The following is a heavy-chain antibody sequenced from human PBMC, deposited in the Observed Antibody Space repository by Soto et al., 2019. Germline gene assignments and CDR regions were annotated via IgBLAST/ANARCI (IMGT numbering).Heavy chain of an antibody. CDR3: ARTPGGYYDFWSGYYARYYYGMDV. Sequence: PGGSLRLSCAASGFTFSDYYMSWIRQAPGKGLEWVSYISSSGSTIYYADSVKGRFTTSRDNAKNSLYLQMNSLRAEDTAVYYCARTPGGYYDFWSGYYARYYYGMDVWGQGTTVTVSS. CDR2: ISSSGSTI. D-gene: IGHD3-3*01. V-gene: IGHV3-11*01. J-gene: IGHJ6*02. CDR1: GFTFSDYY.